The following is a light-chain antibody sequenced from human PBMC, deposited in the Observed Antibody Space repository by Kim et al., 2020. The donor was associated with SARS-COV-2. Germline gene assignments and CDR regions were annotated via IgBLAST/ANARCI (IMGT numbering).Light chain of an antibody. CDR1: EYISYN. CDR3: QQYHYRPPWT. CDR2: GAT. J-gene: IGKJ1*01. V-gene: IGKV3-15*01. Sequence: EILMTQSPATLSVSPGERATLSCRASEYISYNLAWYQQKPGQPPRLLIYGATTRATDIPARFGGSGSGTEFTLTISSLQSEDFALYYCQQYHYRPPWTFGQGTKREIK.